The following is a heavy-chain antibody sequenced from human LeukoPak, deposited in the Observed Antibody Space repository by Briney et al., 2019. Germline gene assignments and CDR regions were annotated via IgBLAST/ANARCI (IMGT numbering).Heavy chain of an antibody. J-gene: IGHJ4*02. Sequence: PGGSLRLSCATSGFTFNNHAMHWVRQATGKGLEWVSAIGTAGDTFYPGSVKGRFTISRENAKNSLSLQMNSLRAEDTAVYYCVRQQTSHGNFDYWAREPWSPSHQ. CDR2: IGTAGDT. CDR3: VRQQTSHGNFDY. CDR1: GFTFNNHA. V-gene: IGHV3-13*01. D-gene: IGHD1-26*01.